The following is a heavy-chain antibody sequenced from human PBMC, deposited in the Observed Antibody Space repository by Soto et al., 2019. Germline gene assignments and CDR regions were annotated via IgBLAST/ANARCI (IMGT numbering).Heavy chain of an antibody. CDR2: INPNSGGT. D-gene: IGHD3-9*01. CDR3: ARDREPDGIWTFDS. CDR1: GYTFTGYY. Sequence: ASVKVSCKASGYTFTGYYMHWVRQAPGQGLERMGWINPNSGGTNYAQKFQGRFTISRDNSKNTLFLQMNSLGVEDTALYYCARDREPDGIWTFDSWGQGTLVTVSS. V-gene: IGHV1-2*02. J-gene: IGHJ4*02.